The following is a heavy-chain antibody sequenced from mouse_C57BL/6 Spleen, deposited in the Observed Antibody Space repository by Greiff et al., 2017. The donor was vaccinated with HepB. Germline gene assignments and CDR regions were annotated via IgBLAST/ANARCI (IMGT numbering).Heavy chain of an antibody. V-gene: IGHV3-6*01. Sequence: EVKLEESGPGLVKPSQSLSLTCSVTGYSITSGYYWNWIRQFPGNKLEWMGYISYDGSNNYNPSLKNRISITRDTSKNQFFLKLNSVTTEDTATYYCARRFDYYGSSYQYFDVWGTGTTVTVSS. CDR2: ISYDGSN. CDR3: ARRFDYYGSSYQYFDV. D-gene: IGHD1-1*01. J-gene: IGHJ1*03. CDR1: GYSITSGYY.